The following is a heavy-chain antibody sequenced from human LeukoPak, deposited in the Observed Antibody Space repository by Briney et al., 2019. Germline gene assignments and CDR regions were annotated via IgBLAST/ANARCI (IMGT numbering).Heavy chain of an antibody. CDR1: GGTFSSYA. D-gene: IGHD3-22*01. J-gene: IGHJ4*02. CDR2: IIPIFGTA. CDR3: ARDPDQTYYYDRSGG. Sequence: SVKVSCKASGGTFSSYAISGVRQAPGQGLEWMGRIIPIFGTANYAQKFQGRVTITTDESTSTAYMELSSLRSEDTAVYYCARDPDQTYYYDRSGGWGQGTLATVSS. V-gene: IGHV1-69*05.